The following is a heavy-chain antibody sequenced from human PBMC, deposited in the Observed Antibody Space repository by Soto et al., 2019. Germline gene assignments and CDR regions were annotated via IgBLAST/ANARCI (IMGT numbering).Heavy chain of an antibody. D-gene: IGHD4-17*01. V-gene: IGHV4-61*01. CDR1: GASVRSGSYY. J-gene: IGHJ4*02. Sequence: PSETLSLTCTVSGASVRSGSYYWSWVRQPPGRGLEWIGYIYDTGTTNYNPSLKSRVTMSVDTSKNQFSPKLNSLTAADTAVYYCARVEDYGDYFDYWGQGTLVTVSS. CDR2: IYDTGTT. CDR3: ARVEDYGDYFDY.